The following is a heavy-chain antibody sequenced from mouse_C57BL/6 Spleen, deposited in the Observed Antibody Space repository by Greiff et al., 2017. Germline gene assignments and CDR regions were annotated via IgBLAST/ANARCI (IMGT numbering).Heavy chain of an antibody. CDR2: INPGSGGT. CDR1: GYAFTNYL. V-gene: IGHV1-54*01. D-gene: IGHD2-4*01. J-gene: IGHJ3*01. Sequence: VQLQQSGAELVRPGTSVKVSCKASGYAFTNYLIEWVKQRPGQGLEWIGVINPGSGGTNYNEKFKGKATLTADKSSSTAYMQLSSLTSEDSAVYFCARSNYDYFLAYWGQGTLVTVSA. CDR3: ARSNYDYFLAY.